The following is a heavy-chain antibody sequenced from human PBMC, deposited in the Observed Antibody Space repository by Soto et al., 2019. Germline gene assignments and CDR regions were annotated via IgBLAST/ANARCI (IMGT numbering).Heavy chain of an antibody. CDR1: GYTFTGYY. CDR3: ARDSNNDDYGGNPDGFDY. Sequence: VSVKVSCKASGYTFTGYYMHWVRQAPGQGLEWMGWINPNSGGTNYAQKFQGWVTMTRDTSISTAYMELSRLRSDDTAVYYCARDSNNDDYGGNPDGFDYWGQGTLVTVSS. D-gene: IGHD4-17*01. V-gene: IGHV1-2*04. CDR2: INPNSGGT. J-gene: IGHJ4*02.